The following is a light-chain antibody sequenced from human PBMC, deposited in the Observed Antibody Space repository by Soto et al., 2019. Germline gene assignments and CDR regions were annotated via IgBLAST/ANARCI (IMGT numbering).Light chain of an antibody. CDR3: QQYDSSWT. CDR2: GAS. J-gene: IGKJ1*01. Sequence: EIVLTQSPGTLSLSPGETATLSCRASQSVSGSYLAWYQQKPGQAPRLLIHGASSRATGIPDRFSGSGYATDFTLTISRVEPEDFAVYYCQQYDSSWTFGQGTKVEIK. V-gene: IGKV3-20*01. CDR1: QSVSGSY.